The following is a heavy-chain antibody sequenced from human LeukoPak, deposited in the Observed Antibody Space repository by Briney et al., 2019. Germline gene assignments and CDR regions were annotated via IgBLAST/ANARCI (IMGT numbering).Heavy chain of an antibody. CDR2: MKPDSGDT. CDR1: GNTFTSED. V-gene: IGHV1-8*01. CDR3: AGGLVLDGPFEY. J-gene: IGHJ4*02. D-gene: IGHD3/OR15-3a*01. Sequence: ASVKVSCKASGNTFTSEDINWVRQAPGQGLEWMGWMKPDSGDTGYAQMFQGRVSMTTNTSIGTVYMELSSLTSEDTAVYYCAGGLVLDGPFEYWGQGTLVTVSS.